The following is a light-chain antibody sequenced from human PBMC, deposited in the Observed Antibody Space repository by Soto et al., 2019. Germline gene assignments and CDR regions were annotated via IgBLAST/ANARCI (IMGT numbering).Light chain of an antibody. J-gene: IGLJ1*01. CDR1: SSDVGGYEF. V-gene: IGLV2-14*01. Sequence: SALTQPASVSGSRGQSITISCTGTSSDVGGYEFVSWYQQHPGKAPKLMIYEVSNRPSGVSSRFSGSKSGNTASLTISGLQAEDEADYYCGSYTGSIYVFGPGTKVTV. CDR3: GSYTGSIYV. CDR2: EVS.